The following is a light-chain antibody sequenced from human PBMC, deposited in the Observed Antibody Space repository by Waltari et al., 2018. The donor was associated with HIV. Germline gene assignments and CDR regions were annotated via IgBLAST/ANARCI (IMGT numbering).Light chain of an antibody. CDR3: QNYDSAPVA. CDR2: ASS. CDR1: RDISND. V-gene: IGKV1-27*01. J-gene: IGKJ5*01. Sequence: DIQMSQVPSSLSASVGDRVTITCRASRDISNDLAWYQQKQGEVPKLLIYASSSLRSGVPSLFRGSGSGTDFTLTINGLQPEDVASYYCQNYDSAPVAFGQGTRLEI.